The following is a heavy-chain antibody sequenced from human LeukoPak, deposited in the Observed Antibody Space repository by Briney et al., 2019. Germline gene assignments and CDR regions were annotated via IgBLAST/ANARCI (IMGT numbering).Heavy chain of an antibody. V-gene: IGHV4-4*07. CDR1: GGSISSHY. CDR2: IWATGST. D-gene: IGHD4-11*01. CDR3: ARVRAYSDFVGNFDL. Sequence: SETLSLTCTASGGSISSHYWSWIRQPAGKRLEWIGRIWATGSTVDNPSFRSRLTLSIDRSKSQSSLKLTSMTAADSAVYYCARVRAYSDFVGNFDLWGHGIPVTVSS. J-gene: IGHJ2*01.